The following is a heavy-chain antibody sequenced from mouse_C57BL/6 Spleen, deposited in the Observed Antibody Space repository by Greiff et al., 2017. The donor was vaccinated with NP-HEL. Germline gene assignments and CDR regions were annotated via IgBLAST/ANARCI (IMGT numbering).Heavy chain of an antibody. CDR2: INPGSGGT. D-gene: IGHD3-2*02. CDR1: GYAFTNYL. J-gene: IGHJ4*01. Sequence: VQLQQSGAELVRPGTSVKVSCKASGYAFTNYLIEWVKQRPGQGLEWIGVINPGSGGTNYNEKFKGKATLTADKSSSTAYMQLSSLTSEDSAVYFCARSDSSGIIYYYAMDYWGQGTSVTVSS. CDR3: ARSDSSGIIYYYAMDY. V-gene: IGHV1-54*01.